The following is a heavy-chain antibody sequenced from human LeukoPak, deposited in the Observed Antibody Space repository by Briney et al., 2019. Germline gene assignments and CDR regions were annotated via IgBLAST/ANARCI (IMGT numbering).Heavy chain of an antibody. Sequence: KSSETLSLTCTVSGGSISSYYWSWIRQPPGKGLEWIGYIYYSGSTNYNPSLKSRVTISVDTSKNQFSLKLNSVTAADTAVYYCARGESSPPSYYYYYMDVWGKGTTVTVSS. D-gene: IGHD6-13*01. V-gene: IGHV4-59*01. CDR2: IYYSGST. CDR3: ARGESSPPSYYYYYMDV. J-gene: IGHJ6*03. CDR1: GGSISSYY.